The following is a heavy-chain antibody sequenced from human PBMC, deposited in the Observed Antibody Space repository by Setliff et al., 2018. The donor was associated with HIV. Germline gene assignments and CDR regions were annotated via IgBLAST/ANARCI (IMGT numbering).Heavy chain of an antibody. CDR3: ARGGPYSSSSDTYDF. V-gene: IGHV3-66*01. J-gene: IGHJ4*02. CDR1: GFTFSNYA. D-gene: IGHD6-6*01. Sequence: GGSLRLSCAASGFTFSNYAMTWVRQAPGKGLEWVSVISGDSNAYYADSVKGRFTFSRDNAKNSLYLQMNSLRAEDTAIYYCARGGPYSSSSDTYDFWGQGTLVTVSS. CDR2: ISGDSNA.